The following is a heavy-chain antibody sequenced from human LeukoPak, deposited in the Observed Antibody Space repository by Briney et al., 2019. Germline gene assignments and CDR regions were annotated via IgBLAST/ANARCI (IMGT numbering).Heavy chain of an antibody. Sequence: SETLSLTCTVSGYSINSAYYWAWIRQPPGKGLEWIGIIYHSGSTYYNPSLKSRVTISVDTSKNQFSLKLSSVTAADTAVYYCARVEAAAVFLDYWGQGTLVTVSS. CDR3: ARVEAAAVFLDY. D-gene: IGHD6-13*01. V-gene: IGHV4-38-2*02. J-gene: IGHJ4*02. CDR2: IYHSGST. CDR1: GYSINSAYY.